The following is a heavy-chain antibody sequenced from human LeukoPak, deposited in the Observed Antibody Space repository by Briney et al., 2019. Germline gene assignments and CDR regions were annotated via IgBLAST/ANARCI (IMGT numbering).Heavy chain of an antibody. CDR2: IKQDGSEK. Sequence: GGSLRLSCAASGFIFSSYWMSWVRQAPGKGLEWVANIKQDGSEKYYVDSVKGRFTISRDNAKNSLYLQMNSLRAEDTAVYYCARVVAATFDYWGQGTLVTVSS. J-gene: IGHJ4*02. CDR1: GFIFSSYW. D-gene: IGHD6-13*01. V-gene: IGHV3-7*01. CDR3: ARVVAATFDY.